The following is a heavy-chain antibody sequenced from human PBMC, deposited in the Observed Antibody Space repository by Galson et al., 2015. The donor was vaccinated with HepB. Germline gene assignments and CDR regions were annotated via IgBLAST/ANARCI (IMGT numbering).Heavy chain of an antibody. J-gene: IGHJ4*02. D-gene: IGHD3-16*02. CDR1: GYRFNSYG. CDR2: INTYNGNT. CDR3: ARGVRLGELSSFDY. Sequence: QSGAEVKKPGASVKVTCKTSGYRFNSYGISWVRQAPGQGLEWMGWINTYNGNTKYAEKVQGRVTMTTDTSTNTAYMELRSLRSDDTAVYYCARGVRLGELSSFDYWGQGTLVTVS. V-gene: IGHV1-18*01.